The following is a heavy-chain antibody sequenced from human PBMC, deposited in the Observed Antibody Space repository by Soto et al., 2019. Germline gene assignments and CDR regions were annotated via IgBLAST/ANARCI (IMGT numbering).Heavy chain of an antibody. D-gene: IGHD3-22*01. Sequence: SETLCLTCTVSGGTISSSSYCWGRHRKPPGKGLEWIGSIYYSGSTYYNPSLKSRVTISVDTSKNQFSLKLSSVTAADTAVYYCARQSGYYDSSGYPKYYFDYWGQGTLVTVSS. CDR2: IYYSGST. CDR1: GGTISSSSYC. V-gene: IGHV4-39*01. J-gene: IGHJ4*02. CDR3: ARQSGYYDSSGYPKYYFDY.